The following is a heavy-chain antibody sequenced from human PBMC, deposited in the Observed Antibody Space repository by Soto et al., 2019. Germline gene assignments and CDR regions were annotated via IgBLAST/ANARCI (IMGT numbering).Heavy chain of an antibody. CDR1: GFTFSSNG. Sequence: QVQLVESGGGVVQPGRSLRLTCAASGFTFSSNGMHWVRQAPGKVLEWVALIAYDGSKTYYGDSVRGRFTISRDNSENTLFLQMNSLRAEDTAVYYCARWVGGSMFDNSGKYDSWGQGTLVTVSS. CDR2: IAYDGSKT. CDR3: ARWVGGSMFDNSGKYDS. D-gene: IGHD3-22*01. V-gene: IGHV3-30*03. J-gene: IGHJ5*01.